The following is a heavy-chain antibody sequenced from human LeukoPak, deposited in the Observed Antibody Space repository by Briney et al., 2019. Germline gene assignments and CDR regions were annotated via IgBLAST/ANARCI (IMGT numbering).Heavy chain of an antibody. D-gene: IGHD6-13*01. CDR1: GFTFSSYW. CDR3: ARASIAASGRGYYFDY. J-gene: IGHJ4*02. V-gene: IGHV3-21*01. CDR2: ISSSSSYI. Sequence: GGSLRLSCAASGFTFSSYWMHWVRQAPGKGLEWVSSISSSSSYIYYADSVKGRFTISRDNAKNSLYLQMNSLRAEDTAVYYCARASIAASGRGYYFDYWGQGTLVTVSS.